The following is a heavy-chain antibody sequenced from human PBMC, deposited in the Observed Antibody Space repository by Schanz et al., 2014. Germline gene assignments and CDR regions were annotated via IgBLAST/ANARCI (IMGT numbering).Heavy chain of an antibody. CDR1: GFTFSGYW. CDR2: IKQDGSER. CDR3: ERFQSPHQPFDY. Sequence: EVQLVESGGGLVQPRGSLRLSCAASGFTFSGYWMSWVRQAPGKGLEWVANIKQDGSERYYVDSVKGRFTISRDNAKNSLYLQMNSLRAEDTAVYYCERFQSPHQPFDYWGQGTLVTVSS. J-gene: IGHJ4*02. D-gene: IGHD2-2*01. V-gene: IGHV3-7*01.